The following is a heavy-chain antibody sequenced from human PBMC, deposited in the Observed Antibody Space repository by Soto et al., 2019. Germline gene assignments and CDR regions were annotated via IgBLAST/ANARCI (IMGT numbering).Heavy chain of an antibody. CDR3: AHLKNYDYVWGSYRLCNWFAP. J-gene: IGHJ5*02. Sequence: SGPTLVNPTQTLTLTCTFSGFSLSTSGVGVGWIRQPPGKALEWLALIYWDDDKRYSPSLKSRLTITKDTSKNQVVLTMTNMDPVDTATYYCAHLKNYDYVWGSYRLCNWFAPWGQGTLVTVSS. V-gene: IGHV2-5*02. D-gene: IGHD3-16*02. CDR1: GFSLSTSGVG. CDR2: IYWDDDK.